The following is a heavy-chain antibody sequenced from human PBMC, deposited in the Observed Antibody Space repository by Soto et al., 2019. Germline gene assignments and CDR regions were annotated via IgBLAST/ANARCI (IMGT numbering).Heavy chain of an antibody. J-gene: IGHJ5*02. CDR2: ISGSGGST. V-gene: IGHV3-23*01. CDR1: GFTFSSYA. Sequence: EVQLLESGGGLVQPGGSLRLSCAASGFTFSSYAMSWVRQAPGKGLEWVSAISGSGGSTYYADSVKGRFTISRDNSKNTLYLQMNSLRAEDTAVYYCAKDRYDSSSWYGNWFDPWGQGTLVTVSS. D-gene: IGHD6-13*01. CDR3: AKDRYDSSSWYGNWFDP.